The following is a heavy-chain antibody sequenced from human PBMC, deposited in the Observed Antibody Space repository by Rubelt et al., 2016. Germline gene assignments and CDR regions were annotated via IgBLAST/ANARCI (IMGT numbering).Heavy chain of an antibody. V-gene: IGHV4-34*02. Sequence: QVQLQQGGAGLLKPSETLSLTCAVYGGSFSGYYWSWIRQPPGKGLEWIGEINLGGSSNYNPSLKTRVTISVDTSKNQFSLTVNSVTAAYTAIDYCARLGPKGIQQRPFDYWGQGSLVIVSS. J-gene: IGHJ4*02. D-gene: IGHD5-18*01. CDR2: INLGGSS. CDR1: GGSFSGYY. CDR3: ARLGPKGIQQRPFDY.